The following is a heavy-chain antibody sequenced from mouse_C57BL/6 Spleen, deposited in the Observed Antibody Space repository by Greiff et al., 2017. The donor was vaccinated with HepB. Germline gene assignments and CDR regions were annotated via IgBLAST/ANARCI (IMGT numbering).Heavy chain of an antibody. D-gene: IGHD1-1*01. V-gene: IGHV1-50*01. Sequence: QVQLKQPGAELVKPGASVKLSCKASGYTFTSYWMQWVKQRPGQGLEWIGEIDPSDSYTNYKQKFKGKATLTVDTSSSTAYMQLSSLTSEDSAVYYCARKFYYYGSRGAMDYWGQGTSVTVSS. CDR2: IDPSDSYT. CDR1: GYTFTSYW. CDR3: ARKFYYYGSRGAMDY. J-gene: IGHJ4*01.